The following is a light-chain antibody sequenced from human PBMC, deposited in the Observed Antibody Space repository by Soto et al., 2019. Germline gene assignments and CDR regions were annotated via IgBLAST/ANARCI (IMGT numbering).Light chain of an antibody. CDR3: QQYDNLGFT. CDR2: DAC. J-gene: IGKJ3*01. V-gene: IGKV1-33*01. CDR1: QDISNY. Sequence: DIQMTQSPSSLSASVGDRVTITCQASQDISNYLNWYQQKPGKAPKLLIYDACNLETGVPSRFSGSGSGTDFTFTISSLQPEDIATYYCQQYDNLGFTFGPGTKVDIK.